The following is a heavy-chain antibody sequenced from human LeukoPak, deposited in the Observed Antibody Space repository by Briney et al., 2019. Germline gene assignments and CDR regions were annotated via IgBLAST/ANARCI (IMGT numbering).Heavy chain of an antibody. CDR3: ARDPPYYDFWSGPLRGAFDI. V-gene: IGHV4-34*01. CDR2: INHSGST. D-gene: IGHD3-3*01. Sequence: SETLSLTCAVYGGSFSGYYWSWIRQPPGKGLEWIGEINHSGSTNYNPSLKSRVTISVDTSKNQLSLKLSSVTAADTAVYYCARDPPYYDFWSGPLRGAFDIWGQGTMVTVSS. J-gene: IGHJ3*02. CDR1: GGSFSGYY.